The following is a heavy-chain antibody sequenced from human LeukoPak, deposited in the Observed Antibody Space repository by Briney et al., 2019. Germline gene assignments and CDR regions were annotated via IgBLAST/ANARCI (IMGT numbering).Heavy chain of an antibody. V-gene: IGHV6-1*01. Sequence: SQTLSLTCAISGDNVSTNTAAWNWIRQSPSRGLEWLGRTYYRSKWYNDYAVSVKSRVTINPDTSKNQFSLQLNSVTPEDTAVYYCAREGSDGYLFDYWGQGTLVTVSS. CDR2: TYYRSKWYN. J-gene: IGHJ4*02. D-gene: IGHD3-16*01. CDR1: GDNVSTNTAA. CDR3: AREGSDGYLFDY.